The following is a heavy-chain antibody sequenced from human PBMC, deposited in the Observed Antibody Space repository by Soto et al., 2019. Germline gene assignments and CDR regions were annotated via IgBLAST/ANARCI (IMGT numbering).Heavy chain of an antibody. J-gene: IGHJ6*02. CDR3: AKLKYDSLFFMDV. D-gene: IGHD3-3*01. V-gene: IGHV3-30*18. CDR2: ISYDGSNK. Sequence: GGSLRLSCAASGFTFSSYGMHWVRQAPGKGLEWVAVISYDGSNKYYADSVKGRFTISRDNSKNTLYLQMNSLRAEDTAVYYCAKLKYDSLFFMDVWGQGTTVTVS. CDR1: GFTFSSYG.